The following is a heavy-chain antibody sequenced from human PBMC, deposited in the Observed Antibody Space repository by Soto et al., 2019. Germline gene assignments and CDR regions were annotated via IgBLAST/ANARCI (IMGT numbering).Heavy chain of an antibody. J-gene: IGHJ4*02. CDR1: GGSISSGGYS. CDR2: IYHSGST. V-gene: IGHV4-30-2*01. Sequence: SETLSLTCAVSGGSISSGGYSWSWIRQPPGKGLEWIGYIYHSGSTYYNPSLKSRVTISVDRSKNQFSLKLSSVTAADTAVYYCASRGRDGYNYYFDYWGQGTLVTVSS. D-gene: IGHD5-12*01. CDR3: ASRGRDGYNYYFDY.